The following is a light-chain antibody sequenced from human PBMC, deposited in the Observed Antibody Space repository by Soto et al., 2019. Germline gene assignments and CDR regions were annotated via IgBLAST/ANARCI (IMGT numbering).Light chain of an antibody. CDR2: EGH. Sequence: QSALAQPASVSGSPGQSITISCTGTSGFVGSFSLVSWYQQHPGKAPKVMISEGHRRPSGISYHFSGSKSGNTASLTISGLQGEDEADYYCSAYTVSRTYVFGTGTKVTVL. CDR3: SAYTVSRTYV. J-gene: IGLJ1*01. CDR1: SGFVGSFSL. V-gene: IGLV2-14*02.